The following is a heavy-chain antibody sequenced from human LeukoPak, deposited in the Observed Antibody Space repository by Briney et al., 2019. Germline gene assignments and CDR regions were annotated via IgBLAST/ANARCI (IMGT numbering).Heavy chain of an antibody. V-gene: IGHV3-20*04. D-gene: IGHD1-26*01. J-gene: IGHJ4*02. CDR2: INWNGGTT. CDR3: ARGSEWESQFDY. Sequence: GGSLRLSCAASGFTDYGMSWVRQAPGKGLEWVSGINWNGGTTTYADSVKGRFTISRDNAKNSLYLQMNSLRAEDTAVYYCARGSEWESQFDYWGQGTLVTVSS. CDR1: GFTDYG.